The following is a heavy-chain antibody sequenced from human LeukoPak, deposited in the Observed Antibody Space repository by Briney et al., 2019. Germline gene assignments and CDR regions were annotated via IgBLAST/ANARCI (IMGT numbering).Heavy chain of an antibody. V-gene: IGHV4-61*01. CDR3: ARLNVDTAMVYIDY. Sequence: SETLSLTCTVSGGSLSSGSYYWSWIRQPPGKGLEWIGYIYYSGSTNYNPSLKSRVTISVDTSKNQFSLKLSSVTAADTAVYYCARLNVDTAMVYIDYWGQGTLVTVSS. CDR2: IYYSGST. J-gene: IGHJ4*02. CDR1: GGSLSSGSYY. D-gene: IGHD5-18*01.